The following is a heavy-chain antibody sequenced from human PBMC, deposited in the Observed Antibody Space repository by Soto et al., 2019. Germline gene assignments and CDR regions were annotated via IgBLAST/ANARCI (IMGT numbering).Heavy chain of an antibody. Sequence: QVPLVQSGAEVKKPGASVKVSCKASGYTFTGYYMHWVRQAPGQGLEWMGWINSNSGGTKYAQKFQGRVTMTRDTSISTAYMELRRLRSDDTAVYYCARDLEGRGSFDIWGQGTMVTVSS. J-gene: IGHJ3*02. CDR1: GYTFTGYY. D-gene: IGHD3-10*01. CDR2: INSNSGGT. CDR3: ARDLEGRGSFDI. V-gene: IGHV1-2*02.